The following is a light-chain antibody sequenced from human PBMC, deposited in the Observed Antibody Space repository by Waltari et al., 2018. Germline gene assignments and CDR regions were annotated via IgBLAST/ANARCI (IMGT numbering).Light chain of an antibody. CDR3: SSYAGSNNYV. CDR2: EVT. CDR1: SSDIGSYNY. J-gene: IGLJ1*01. V-gene: IGLV2-8*01. Sequence: QSALTQPPSASGSPGQSVTISCTGTSSDIGSYNYVSWYQQYPGKAPKFLIYEVTKRPTGVPGRFSGSKSGNTASLTVSGLQAEDESDYYCSSYAGSNNYVFGTGTKVTVL.